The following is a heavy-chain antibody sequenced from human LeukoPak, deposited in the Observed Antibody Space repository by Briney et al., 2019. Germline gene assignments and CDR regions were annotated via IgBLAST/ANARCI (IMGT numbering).Heavy chain of an antibody. V-gene: IGHV4-39*01. CDR2: IYKNGNT. J-gene: IGHJ4*02. CDR1: GDSISSSIYY. CDR3: ARLSDSDSSGYYWGFEY. D-gene: IGHD3-22*01. Sequence: PSETLSLTCTVSGDSISSSIYYWVWIRQPPGKGLEWIGSIYKNGNTDYNPSLKSRVTISVDTSKNQFSLKLSSVTAADTAVYYCARLSDSDSSGYYWGFEYWGQGTLVTVSS.